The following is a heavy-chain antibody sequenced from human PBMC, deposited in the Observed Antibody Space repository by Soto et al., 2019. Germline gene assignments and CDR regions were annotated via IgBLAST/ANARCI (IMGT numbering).Heavy chain of an antibody. D-gene: IGHD3-10*01. CDR3: AKDGGITMIRGRARGFDI. CDR2: ISGSGEST. CDR1: GFTFNIFA. V-gene: IGHV3-23*01. J-gene: IGHJ3*02. Sequence: QSGGSLRLSCAASGFTFNIFAMGWVRQPPGQGLEWISGISGSGESTYYADSVKGRFTISRDDSKNTVHLELNSLKAEDTAVYYCAKDGGITMIRGRARGFDIWGPGTMVTVSS.